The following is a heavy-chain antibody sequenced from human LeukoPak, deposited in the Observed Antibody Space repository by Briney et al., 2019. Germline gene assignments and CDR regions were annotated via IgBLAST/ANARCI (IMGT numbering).Heavy chain of an antibody. Sequence: SETLSLTCTVSGGSISSYYWSWVRQPAGKGLEWIGRIYTSGSTNYNPSLKSRVTMSVDTSKNQFSLKLSSVTAADTAVYYCARDQSAHHYYYMDVWGKGTTVTVSS. CDR2: IYTSGST. J-gene: IGHJ6*03. CDR3: ARDQSAHHYYYMDV. V-gene: IGHV4-4*07. CDR1: GGSISSYY.